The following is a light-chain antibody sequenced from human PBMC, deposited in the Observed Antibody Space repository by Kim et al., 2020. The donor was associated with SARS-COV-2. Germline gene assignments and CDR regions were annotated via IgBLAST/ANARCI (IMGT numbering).Light chain of an antibody. Sequence: SGGDRGTITCRASQGISSYLAWYQQKPGKAPKLLIYAASTLQSGVPSRFSGSGSGTDFTLTISSLQPEDFATYYCQQLNSYPLYTFGQGTKLEI. J-gene: IGKJ2*01. CDR1: QGISSY. CDR3: QQLNSYPLYT. CDR2: AAS. V-gene: IGKV1-9*01.